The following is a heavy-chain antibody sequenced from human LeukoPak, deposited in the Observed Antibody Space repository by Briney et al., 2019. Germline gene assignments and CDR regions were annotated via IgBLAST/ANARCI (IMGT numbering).Heavy chain of an antibody. D-gene: IGHD2-21*02. J-gene: IGHJ6*02. CDR3: ARDRTYCGGDCYSYGMDV. V-gene: IGHV1-18*01. CDR1: GYTFTSYG. Sequence: GASVKVSCTASGYTFTSYGISWVRQAPGQGLEWMGWISAYNGNTNYAQKLQGRVTMTTDTSTSTAYMELRSLRSDDTAVYYCARDRTYCGGDCYSYGMDVWGQGTTVTVSS. CDR2: ISAYNGNT.